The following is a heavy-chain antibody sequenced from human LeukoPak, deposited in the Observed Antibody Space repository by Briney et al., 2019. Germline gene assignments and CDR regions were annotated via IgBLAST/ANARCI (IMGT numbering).Heavy chain of an antibody. CDR2: ISYDGSNK. V-gene: IGHV3-30*01. D-gene: IGHD2-2*01. CDR1: GFTFSSYA. CDR3: AREEYQSNWFDP. J-gene: IGHJ5*02. Sequence: PGGSLRLSCAASGFTFSSYAMHWVRQAPGKGLEWVAVISYDGSNKYYADSVKGRFTISRDNSKNTLYLQMNSLRAEDTAVYYCAREEYQSNWFDPWGQGTLVTVSS.